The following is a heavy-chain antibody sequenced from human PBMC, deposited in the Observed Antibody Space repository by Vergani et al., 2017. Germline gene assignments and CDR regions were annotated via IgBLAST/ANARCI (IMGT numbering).Heavy chain of an antibody. CDR1: GFTFSSYS. CDR3: AKGGGATAMDTVFDY. V-gene: IGHV3-23*04. CDR2: ISGSGGRT. J-gene: IGHJ4*02. D-gene: IGHD5-18*01. Sequence: EVQLVESGGGVVKPGGSLRLSCAASGFTFSSYSMNWVRQAPGKGLEWVSAISGSGGRTYYADSVKGRFTISRDNSKNTLYLQMNSLRAEDTAVYYWAKGGGATAMDTVFDYWGQGTLVTVSS.